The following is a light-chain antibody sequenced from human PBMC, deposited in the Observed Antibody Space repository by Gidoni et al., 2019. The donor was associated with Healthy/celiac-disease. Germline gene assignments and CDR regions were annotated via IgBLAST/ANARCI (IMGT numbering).Light chain of an antibody. CDR2: GAS. Sequence: EIVMTQSPATLSVSPGERATLSCRASQSVSSNLAWYQQKPGQAPRLLIYGASTRATGIPARFSCSGSGTEFTLTISSLQSEDFAVYYCQQYNNWPRTFXXXTKVEIK. CDR1: QSVSSN. J-gene: IGKJ1*01. V-gene: IGKV3-15*01. CDR3: QQYNNWPRT.